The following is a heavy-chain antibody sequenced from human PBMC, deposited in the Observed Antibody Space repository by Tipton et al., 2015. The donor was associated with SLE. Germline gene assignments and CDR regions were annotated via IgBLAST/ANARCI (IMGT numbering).Heavy chain of an antibody. J-gene: IGHJ3*02. CDR2: IYTSGST. CDR1: GGSISSYY. CDR3: ARAFAKAFAFDI. D-gene: IGHD4/OR15-4a*01. V-gene: IGHV4-4*09. Sequence: TLSLTCTVSGGSISSYYWSWIRQPPGKGLEWIGYIYTSGSTNYNPSLKSRVTISVDTSKNQFSLKLSSVTAADTAVYYCARAFAKAFAFDIWGQGTMVTVSS.